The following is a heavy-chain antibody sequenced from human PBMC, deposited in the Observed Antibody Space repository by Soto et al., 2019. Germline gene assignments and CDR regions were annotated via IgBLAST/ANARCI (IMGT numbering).Heavy chain of an antibody. CDR3: ARGHIVVVTATNWFDP. CDR1: GGTFSSYA. V-gene: IGHV1-69*13. Sequence: SVKVSCKASGGTFSSYAISWVRQAPGQGLEWMGGIIPIFGTANYAQKFQGRVTITADESTSTAYMELSSLRSEDTAVYYCARGHIVVVTATNWFDPWGQGTLVTVSS. J-gene: IGHJ5*02. D-gene: IGHD2-21*02. CDR2: IIPIFGTA.